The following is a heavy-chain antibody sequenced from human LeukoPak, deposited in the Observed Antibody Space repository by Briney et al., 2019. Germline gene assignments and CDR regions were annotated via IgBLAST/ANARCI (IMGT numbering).Heavy chain of an antibody. Sequence: LSGGSLRLSCAASGFAFSSYWMHWVRQAPGKGLVWVSRIASDGSTVYADSVKGRFTISRDNAKDTVYLQVNSLRVEDTAVYYCIGSGGWPGYWGQGTLVTVSS. CDR1: GFAFSSYW. J-gene: IGHJ4*02. D-gene: IGHD1-26*01. CDR2: IASDGST. V-gene: IGHV3-74*01. CDR3: IGSGGWPGY.